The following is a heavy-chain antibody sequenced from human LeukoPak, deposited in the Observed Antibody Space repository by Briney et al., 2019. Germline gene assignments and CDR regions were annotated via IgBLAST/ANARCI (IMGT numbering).Heavy chain of an antibody. Sequence: GALRLSCAASGFTFSTYAMTWVRQAPGEGLEWVSGISGGGGSTYYTDSVKGRFTISRDNSKNTLHLQMSSLRAEDTALYYCVKDRCARTICPEVWGQGTLVTVSS. J-gene: IGHJ4*02. CDR3: VKDRCARTICPEV. CDR2: ISGGGGST. CDR1: GFTFSTYA. D-gene: IGHD2-2*01. V-gene: IGHV3-23*01.